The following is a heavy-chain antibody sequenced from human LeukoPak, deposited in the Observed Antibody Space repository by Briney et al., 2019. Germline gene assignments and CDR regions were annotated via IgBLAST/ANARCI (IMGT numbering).Heavy chain of an antibody. CDR3: ARDTGTTRGVHYYYYMDV. D-gene: IGHD1-7*01. CDR2: INPNRGGT. V-gene: IGHV1-2*02. Sequence: ASVKVSCKASGYTFTGYYMHWVRQAPGQGLEWMGWINPNRGGTNYAQKLQGRVTMTRDTSISTAYMELSRLRSDDTAVYYCARDTGTTRGVHYYYYMDVWGKGITVTVSS. CDR1: GYTFTGYY. J-gene: IGHJ6*03.